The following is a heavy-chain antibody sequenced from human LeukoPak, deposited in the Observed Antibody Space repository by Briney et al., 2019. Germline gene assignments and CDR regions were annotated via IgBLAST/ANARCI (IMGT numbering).Heavy chain of an antibody. CDR2: INHSGST. D-gene: IGHD3-22*01. CDR3: ARVPYYYDSSGYGLAAEYFQH. Sequence: SETLSLTCAVYGGSFSGYYWSWIRQPPGKGLEWIGEINHSGSTNYNPSLKSRVTISVDTSKNQFSLKLSSVTAADTAVYYCARVPYYYDSSGYGLAAEYFQHWGQGTLVTVSS. CDR1: GGSFSGYY. J-gene: IGHJ1*01. V-gene: IGHV4-34*01.